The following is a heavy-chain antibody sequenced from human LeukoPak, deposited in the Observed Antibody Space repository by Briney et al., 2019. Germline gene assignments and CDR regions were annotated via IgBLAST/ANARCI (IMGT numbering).Heavy chain of an antibody. CDR3: AKCILTGYYKGYMDV. V-gene: IGHV3-23*01. CDR1: GFTFSSHG. J-gene: IGHJ6*03. D-gene: IGHD3-9*01. CDR2: ISGSGGST. Sequence: GGSLRLSCAASGFTFSSHGMSWVRQAPGKGLEWVSAISGSGGSTYYADSVKGRFTISRDNSKNTLYLQMNSLRAEDTAVYYCAKCILTGYYKGYMDVWGKGTTVTISS.